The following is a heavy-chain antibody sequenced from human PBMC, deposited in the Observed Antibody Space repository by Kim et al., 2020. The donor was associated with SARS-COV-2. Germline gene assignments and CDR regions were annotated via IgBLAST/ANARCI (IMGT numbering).Heavy chain of an antibody. CDR1: GFTFGDYA. J-gene: IGHJ6*02. CDR2: IRSKAYGGTT. Sequence: GGSLRLSCTASGFTFGDYAMSWFRQAPGKGLEWVGFIRSKAYGGTTEYAASVKGRFTISRDDSKSIAYLQMNSLKTEDTSLYYCTRAIVVVIAISSKRRYGMDVWGQGTTVTVSS. V-gene: IGHV3-49*03. D-gene: IGHD2-21*01. CDR3: TRAIVVVIAISSKRRYGMDV.